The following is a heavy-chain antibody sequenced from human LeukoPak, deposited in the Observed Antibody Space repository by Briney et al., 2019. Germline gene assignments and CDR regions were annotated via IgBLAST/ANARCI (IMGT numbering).Heavy chain of an antibody. D-gene: IGHD3-9*01. CDR2: IEQDGVEK. CDR1: GFRCSDYW. J-gene: IGHJ4*02. Sequence: GGSLRLSCAASGFRCSDYWMTWVRQAPGKGLEWVANIEQDGVEKYYVDSVKGRFTISRDNAKNSLYLHMNSLRVEDTAVYYCARGRYVDWLFDYWGQGTLVTVSS. V-gene: IGHV3-7*03. CDR3: ARGRYVDWLFDY.